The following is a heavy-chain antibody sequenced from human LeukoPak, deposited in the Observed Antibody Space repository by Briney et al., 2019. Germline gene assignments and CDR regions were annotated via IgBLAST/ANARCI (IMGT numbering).Heavy chain of an antibody. V-gene: IGHV4-59*12. CDR2: IYYSGST. D-gene: IGHD6-13*01. CDR1: GGSISSYY. Sequence: PSETLSLTCTVSGGSISSYYWSWIRQPPGKGLEWIGYIYYSGSTNYNPSLKSRVTISVDTSKNQFSLKLSSVTAADTAVYYCASPSIAAAGTRNYDYWGQGTLVTVSS. CDR3: ASPSIAAAGTRNYDY. J-gene: IGHJ4*02.